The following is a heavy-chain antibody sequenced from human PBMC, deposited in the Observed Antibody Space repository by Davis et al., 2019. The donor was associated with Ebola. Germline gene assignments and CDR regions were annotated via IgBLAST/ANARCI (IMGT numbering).Heavy chain of an antibody. CDR2: IYYSGST. CDR3: ARGLGYCSGGSCSFPPFDY. CDR1: LRSISSYY. V-gene: IGHV4-59*01. J-gene: IGHJ4*02. Sequence: SETLSLTCTASLRSISSYYWSWIRQPPGKGLEWIGYIYYSGSTNYNPSLKSRVTISVDTSKNQFSLKLSSVTAADTAVFYCARGLGYCSGGSCSFPPFDYWGQGTLVTVSS. D-gene: IGHD2-15*01.